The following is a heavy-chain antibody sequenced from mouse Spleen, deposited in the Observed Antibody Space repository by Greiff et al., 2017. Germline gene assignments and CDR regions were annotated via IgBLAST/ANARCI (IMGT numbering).Heavy chain of an antibody. Sequence: VQLQQSGPGLVKPSQSLSLTCSVTGYSITSGYYWKWIRQFPGNKLEWMGYISYDGSNNYNPSLKNRISITRDTSKNQFFLKLNSVTTEDTATYYCARGTGGFAYWGQGTLVTVSA. CDR1: GYSITSGYY. V-gene: IGHV3-6*01. D-gene: IGHD4-1*01. CDR2: ISYDGSN. CDR3: ARGTGGFAY. J-gene: IGHJ3*01.